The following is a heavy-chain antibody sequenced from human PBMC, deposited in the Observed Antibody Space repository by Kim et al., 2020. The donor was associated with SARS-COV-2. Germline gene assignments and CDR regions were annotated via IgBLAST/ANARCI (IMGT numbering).Heavy chain of an antibody. Sequence: GGSLRLSCAASGFTFSSYAMHWVRQAPGKGLEWVAVISYDGSNKYYADSVKGRFTISRDNSKNTLYLQMNSLRAEDTAVYYCASDMREGPDYASPYYYYYGMDVWGQGTTVTVSS. D-gene: IGHD3-16*01. CDR3: ASDMREGPDYASPYYYYYGMDV. CDR1: GFTFSSYA. J-gene: IGHJ6*02. CDR2: ISYDGSNK. V-gene: IGHV3-30*04.